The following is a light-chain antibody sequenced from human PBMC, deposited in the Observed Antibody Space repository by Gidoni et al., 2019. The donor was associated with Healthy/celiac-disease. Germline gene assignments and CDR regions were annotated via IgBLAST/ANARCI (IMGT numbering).Light chain of an antibody. CDR1: QSVSSY. CDR2: DAS. CDR3: QQRSNWPIT. Sequence: EILLTQSPATLSVSPGERATLSCRASQSVSSYLAWYQQKPGQAPRLLIYDASNRATGIPARFSGSGSGTDFTLTINSLEPEDFAVYYCQQRSNWPITFGQGTRLEI. V-gene: IGKV3-11*01. J-gene: IGKJ5*01.